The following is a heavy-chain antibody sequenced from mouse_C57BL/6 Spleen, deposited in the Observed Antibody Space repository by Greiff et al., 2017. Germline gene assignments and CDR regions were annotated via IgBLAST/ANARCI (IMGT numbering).Heavy chain of an antibody. CDR2: INPNNGGT. V-gene: IGHV1-18*01. CDR3: ARSWDRWYFDY. D-gene: IGHD4-1*01. CDR1: GYTFTDYN. Sequence: EVQLQQSGPELVKPGASVKIPCKASGYTFTDYNMDWVKQSHGKSLEWIGDINPNNGGTIYNQKFKGKATLTVDKSSRTAYIELRSLTAEDTAVYYSARSWDRWYFDYWGQGTTLTVSS. J-gene: IGHJ2*01.